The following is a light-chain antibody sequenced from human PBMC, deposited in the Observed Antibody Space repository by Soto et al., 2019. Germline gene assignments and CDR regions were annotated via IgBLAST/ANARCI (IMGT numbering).Light chain of an antibody. J-gene: IGKJ1*01. Sequence: DIQMTQSPSTLSASVGDRVTITCRASQGISSYLAWYQQKPGKAPKLLIYTASTLQSGVPSRFSGSASGTEFTLTISSLQPEDFATYFCQQLNNYPRTFGQGTKVDIK. CDR1: QGISSY. CDR2: TAS. V-gene: IGKV1-9*01. CDR3: QQLNNYPRT.